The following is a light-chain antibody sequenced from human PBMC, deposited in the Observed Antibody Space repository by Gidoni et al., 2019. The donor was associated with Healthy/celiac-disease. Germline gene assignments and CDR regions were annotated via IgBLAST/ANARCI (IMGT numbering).Light chain of an antibody. CDR2: LGS. V-gene: IGKV2-28*01. Sequence: DIVMTQSPLSLPVTPGEPASISCRSSQSLLHSNGCNYLDWYLQKRGQSPQLLIYLGSNRASGVPDRFSGSGSGKDFTMKSSRVEAEYVGVYYCMQALQTPLTFGGGTKVEIK. J-gene: IGKJ4*01. CDR1: QSLLHSNGCNY. CDR3: MQALQTPLT.